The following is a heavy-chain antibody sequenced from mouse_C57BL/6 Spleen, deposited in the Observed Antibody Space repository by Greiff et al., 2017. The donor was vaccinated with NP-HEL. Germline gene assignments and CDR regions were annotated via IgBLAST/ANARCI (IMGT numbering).Heavy chain of an antibody. Sequence: EVKLMESGGDLVKPGGSLKLSCAASGFTFSSYGMSWVRQTPDKRLEWVATISSGGSYTYYPDSVKGRFTISRDNAKNTLYLQMSSLKSEDTAMYYCASITTVVATKFAYWGQGTLVTVSA. CDR3: ASITTVVATKFAY. V-gene: IGHV5-6*01. J-gene: IGHJ3*01. D-gene: IGHD1-1*01. CDR1: GFTFSSYG. CDR2: ISSGGSYT.